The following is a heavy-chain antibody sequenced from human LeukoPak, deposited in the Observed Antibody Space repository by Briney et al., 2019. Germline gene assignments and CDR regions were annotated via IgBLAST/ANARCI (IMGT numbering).Heavy chain of an antibody. J-gene: IGHJ5*02. Sequence: GGSPLHTCADSGVTFSSYSRNCCRQAPGREGEECSFISSSNSYIYYAYYMRGRFSISRDNDKKSMYLQIKNLSAEDTAVYSCASGLTTVTTEWWFDAWGQGTLVTVSS. CDR1: GVTFSSYS. D-gene: IGHD4-17*01. V-gene: IGHV3-21*01. CDR2: ISSSNSYI. CDR3: ASGLTTVTTEWWFDA.